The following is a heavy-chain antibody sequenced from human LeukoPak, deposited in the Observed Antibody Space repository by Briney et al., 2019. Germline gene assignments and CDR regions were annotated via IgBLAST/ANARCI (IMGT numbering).Heavy chain of an antibody. CDR2: NYYSGST. D-gene: IGHD2-2*01. V-gene: IGHV4-59*08. Sequence: PSETLSLTCTVSGGSLSSYYWSCIPQPPGKGLECVGYNYYSGSTNYNPSLKSRVTISVDTSKNQFSLKLTSVTAADTAVYYCARHPRYCSSNSCYGPDAFDIWGQGTMVTVSS. CDR3: ARHPRYCSSNSCYGPDAFDI. J-gene: IGHJ3*02. CDR1: GGSLSSYY.